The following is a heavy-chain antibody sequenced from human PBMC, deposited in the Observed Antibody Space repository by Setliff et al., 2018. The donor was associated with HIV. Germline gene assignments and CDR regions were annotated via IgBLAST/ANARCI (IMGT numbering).Heavy chain of an antibody. CDR2: ISTTGTTT. CDR3: ARVPPLFDP. CDR1: GFPFSDYS. J-gene: IGHJ5*02. V-gene: IGHV3-48*01. Sequence: PGGSLRLSCAASGFPFSDYSMKWVRQAPGKGLEWVSYISTTGTTTFYADSVKGRFTISRDNAKNSLFLQMNSLRAEDTAVYYCARVPPLFDPWGQGTLVTVSS.